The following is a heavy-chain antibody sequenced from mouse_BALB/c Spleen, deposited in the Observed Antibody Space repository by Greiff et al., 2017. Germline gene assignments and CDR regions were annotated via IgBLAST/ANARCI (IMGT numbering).Heavy chain of an antibody. D-gene: IGHD2-3*01. V-gene: IGHV2-9*02. CDR2: IWAGGST. Sequence: VKLMESGPGLVAPSQSLSITCTVSGFSLTSYGVHWVRQPPGKGLEWLGVIWAGGSTNYNSALMSRLSISKDNSKSQVFLKMNSLQTDDTAMYYCARIYDGYPKFAYWGQGTLVTVSA. CDR3: ARIYDGYPKFAY. CDR1: GFSLTSYG. J-gene: IGHJ3*01.